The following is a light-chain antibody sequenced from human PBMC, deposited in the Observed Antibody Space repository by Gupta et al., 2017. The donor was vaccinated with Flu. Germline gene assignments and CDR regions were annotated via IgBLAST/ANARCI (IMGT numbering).Light chain of an antibody. Sequence: ATLPSRGSQSISSYFACYQQTPGQAPSRLIYDAANRATGIPARFSGSGSGTDFTLTISSLEPEDVAVYYCQLRSNWPPALTFGEGTKVEIK. CDR3: QLRSNWPPALT. J-gene: IGKJ4*01. V-gene: IGKV3-11*01. CDR2: DAA. CDR1: QSISSY.